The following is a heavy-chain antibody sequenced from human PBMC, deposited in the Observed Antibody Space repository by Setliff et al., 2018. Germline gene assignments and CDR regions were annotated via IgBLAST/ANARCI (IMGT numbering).Heavy chain of an antibody. J-gene: IGHJ3*02. CDR3: ARRWETGDQDAYDI. V-gene: IGHV1-8*02. CDR1: GYTFTSYD. CDR2: MNPNSGKT. D-gene: IGHD7-27*01. Sequence: ASVKVSCKASGYTFTSYDINWVRQATGQGLEWMGWMNPNSGKTNYAQKFQDKVTMTTDTSTSTGYMELRSLTSDDTAVYYCARRWETGDQDAYDIWGQGTMVTVSS.